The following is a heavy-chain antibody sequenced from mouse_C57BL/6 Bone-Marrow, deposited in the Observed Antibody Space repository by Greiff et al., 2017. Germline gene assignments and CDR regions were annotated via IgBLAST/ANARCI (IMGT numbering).Heavy chain of an antibody. CDR1: GFTFSSYG. Sequence: EVKVVESGGDLVKPGGSLKLSCAASGFTFSSYGLSWVRQTPDKRLEWVATLSSGGSYTYYPDSVKGRFTISRDNAKNTLYLQMSSLKSEDTAMYYCARHRGYDYDPFAYWGQGTLVTVSA. D-gene: IGHD2-4*01. J-gene: IGHJ3*01. CDR3: ARHRGYDYDPFAY. CDR2: LSSGGSYT. V-gene: IGHV5-6*01.